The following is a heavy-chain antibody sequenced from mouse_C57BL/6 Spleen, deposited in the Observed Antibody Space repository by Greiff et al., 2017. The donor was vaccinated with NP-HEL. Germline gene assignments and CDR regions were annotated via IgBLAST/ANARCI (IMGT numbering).Heavy chain of an antibody. CDR1: GFTFSSYG. V-gene: IGHV5-6*01. CDR3: ARHPLKPLYFDY. CDR2: ISSGGSYT. Sequence: EVKLVESGGDLVKPGGSLKLSCAASGFTFSSYGMSWVRQTPDKRLEWVATISSGGSYTYYPDSVKGRFTISRDNAKNTLYLQMSSLKSEDTAMYYCARHPLKPLYFDYWGQGTTLTVSS. J-gene: IGHJ2*01.